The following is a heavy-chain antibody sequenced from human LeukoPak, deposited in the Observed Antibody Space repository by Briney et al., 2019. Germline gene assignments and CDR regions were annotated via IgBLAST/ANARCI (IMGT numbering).Heavy chain of an antibody. CDR3: ARVLNEYSSSSGDYMDV. Sequence: SETLSLTCTVSGGSISSYYWSWIRQPPGKGLERIGYIYYSGSTNYNPSLKSRVTISVDTSKNQFSLKLSSVTAADTAVYYCARVLNEYSSSSGDYMDVWGKGTTVTVSS. CDR2: IYYSGST. D-gene: IGHD6-6*01. J-gene: IGHJ6*03. CDR1: GGSISSYY. V-gene: IGHV4-59*01.